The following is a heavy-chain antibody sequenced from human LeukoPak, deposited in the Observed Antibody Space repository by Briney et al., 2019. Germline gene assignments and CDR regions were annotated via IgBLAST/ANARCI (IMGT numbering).Heavy chain of an antibody. D-gene: IGHD3-10*01. CDR2: INGNGGST. J-gene: IGHJ6*03. V-gene: IGHV3-64*01. CDR1: GFTFGTSA. CDR3: ARGFRDMDV. Sequence: GGSLRLSCAASGFTFGTSAMSWVRQAPGKGLEYVSAINGNGGSTYYANSVKGRFTISRDNSKSTLYLQMGSLRAEDMAVYYCARGFRDMDVWGKGTTVTVSS.